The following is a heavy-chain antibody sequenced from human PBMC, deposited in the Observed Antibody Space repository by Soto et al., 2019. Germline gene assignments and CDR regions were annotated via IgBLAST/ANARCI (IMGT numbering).Heavy chain of an antibody. CDR1: GGSISSYC. Sequence: QVQLQESGPGLVKPSETLSLTCTVSGGSISSYCWSWVRQPPGEGLEWIANICNRGGTNYHTSLTSRVVISVDTSRNQFSLKLSSGTAAYTAVYYCARGVARYGSKLDYRGQGTLVTVSS. V-gene: IGHV4-59*01. D-gene: IGHD2-15*01. J-gene: IGHJ4*02. CDR3: ARGVARYGSKLDY. CDR2: ICNRGGT.